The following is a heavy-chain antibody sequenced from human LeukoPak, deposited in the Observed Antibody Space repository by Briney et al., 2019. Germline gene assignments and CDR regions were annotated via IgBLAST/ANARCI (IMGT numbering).Heavy chain of an antibody. J-gene: IGHJ4*02. Sequence: GGSLRLSCAASGFTFSSYSMNWVRQAPGKGLEWVSSISSSSSYIYYADSVKGRFTISRDNAKNSLYLQMNSLRAEDTAVYYCARDLGLGEKVDYWGQGTLVTVSS. CDR1: GFTFSSYS. CDR2: ISSSSSYI. D-gene: IGHD3-16*01. V-gene: IGHV3-21*01. CDR3: ARDLGLGEKVDY.